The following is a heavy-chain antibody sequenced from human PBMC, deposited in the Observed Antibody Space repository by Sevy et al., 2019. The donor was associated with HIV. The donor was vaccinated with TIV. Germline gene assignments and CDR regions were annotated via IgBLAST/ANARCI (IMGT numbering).Heavy chain of an antibody. D-gene: IGHD3-10*01. Sequence: SETLSLTCTVSGGSVSSGSYYWSWIRQPPWKGLEWIGYIYYSGSTNYNPSLKSRVTISVDTSKNQFSLKLSSVTAADTAVYYCARTELLWFRELLSWFDPWGQGTLVTVSS. CDR2: IYYSGST. J-gene: IGHJ5*02. V-gene: IGHV4-61*01. CDR1: GGSVSSGSYY. CDR3: ARTELLWFRELLSWFDP.